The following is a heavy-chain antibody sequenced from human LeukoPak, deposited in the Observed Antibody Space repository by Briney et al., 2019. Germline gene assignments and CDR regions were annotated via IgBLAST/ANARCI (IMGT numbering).Heavy chain of an antibody. CDR3: ARTATLGIDF. V-gene: IGHV3-48*02. Sequence: GGSLRLSCAASGFTFTSYAMNWVRQAPGKGLEWLSYMNSGNTIYYADSVKGRFTISRDNAQNSLYLQMNSLRDEDTAVYYCARTATLGIDFWGQGTLVTVSS. J-gene: IGHJ4*02. CDR1: GFTFTSYA. CDR2: MNSGNTI.